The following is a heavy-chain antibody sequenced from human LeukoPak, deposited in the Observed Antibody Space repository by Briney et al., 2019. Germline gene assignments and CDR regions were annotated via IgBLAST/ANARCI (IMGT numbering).Heavy chain of an antibody. J-gene: IGHJ4*02. CDR2: IDGSGGTT. Sequence: TGGSLRLSCAASGFTFTRNAMAWVRQAPGKGLEWVSAIDGSGGTTFYADSAKGRVTISRVQSTNTVYLQMNSLRADDTAVYYCAKAHCSSTSCSRADNWGQGTLGTVSA. D-gene: IGHD2-2*01. CDR1: GFTFTRNA. V-gene: IGHV3-23*01. CDR3: AKAHCSSTSCSRADN.